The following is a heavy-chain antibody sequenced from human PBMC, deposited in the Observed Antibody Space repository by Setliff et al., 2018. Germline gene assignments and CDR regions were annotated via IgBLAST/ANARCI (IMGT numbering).Heavy chain of an antibody. CDR1: GGTFKNYG. D-gene: IGHD3-3*01. CDR3: ARDDGRAAVAEWFFDS. Sequence: SVKVSCKASGGTFKNYGISWVRQAPGQGLEWMGGIIPIFGTTDYAQKFQGRATITADESTNTAYMELSSLRYEDTAVYYCARDDGRAAVAEWFFDSWGQGSLVTVSS. J-gene: IGHJ4*02. V-gene: IGHV1-69*13. CDR2: IIPIFGTT.